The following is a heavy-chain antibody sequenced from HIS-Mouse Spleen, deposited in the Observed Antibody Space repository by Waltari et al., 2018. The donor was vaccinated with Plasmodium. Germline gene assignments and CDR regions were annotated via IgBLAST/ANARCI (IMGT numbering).Heavy chain of an antibody. CDR1: GFPFSSDS. D-gene: IGHD6-13*01. Sequence: EVQLVESGGGLVKPGGSLRLSCAASGFPFSSDSMNWVRQAPGRGLEWVSSISSSSSYIYYADSVKGRFTISRDNAKNSLYLQMNSLRAEDTAVYYCARESSSSWYFDYWGQGTLVTVSS. CDR2: ISSSSSYI. CDR3: ARESSSSWYFDY. V-gene: IGHV3-21*01. J-gene: IGHJ4*02.